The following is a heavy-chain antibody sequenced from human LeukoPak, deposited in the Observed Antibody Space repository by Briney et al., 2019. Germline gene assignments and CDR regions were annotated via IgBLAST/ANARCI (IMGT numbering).Heavy chain of an antibody. V-gene: IGHV3-7*04. CDR1: GFPFSSYW. J-gene: IGHJ4*02. CDR2: IKQDGSKK. Sequence: GGSLRLSCVASGFPFSSYWMNWVRQAPGKGLEWVANIKQDGSKKSYVDSVNGRFTISRDNAKNSLYLQMNSLRAEDTAIYYCTRVGHIDEGIDYWGQGTLVTVSS. D-gene: IGHD3-9*01. CDR3: TRVGHIDEGIDY.